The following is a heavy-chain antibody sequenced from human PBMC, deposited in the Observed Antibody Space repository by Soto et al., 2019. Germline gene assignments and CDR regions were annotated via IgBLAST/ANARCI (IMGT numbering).Heavy chain of an antibody. J-gene: IGHJ4*02. Sequence: GGSLRLSCAASGFTFSTYSMNWVRQAPGKGLEWVSSISSRSIYIYYADSVKGRFTISRDDAKNSLYLQVNSLRAEDTAVYYCARDLLLSSGGTWYSGGFDYWGQGTLVTVSS. CDR1: GFTFSTYS. D-gene: IGHD2-15*01. V-gene: IGHV3-21*01. CDR3: ARDLLLSSGGTWYSGGFDY. CDR2: ISSRSIYI.